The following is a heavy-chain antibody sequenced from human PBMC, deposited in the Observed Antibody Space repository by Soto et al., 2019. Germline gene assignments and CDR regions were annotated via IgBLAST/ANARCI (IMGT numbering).Heavy chain of an antibody. CDR2: MNPNSVNT. D-gene: IGHD3-3*01. J-gene: IGHJ5*02. Sequence: GASVKVSCKASGYTFTSYDINWVRQATGQGLEWMGWMNPNSVNTGYEKKFQGRVTMTRNTSISTAYMELSSLRFEDTAVYYCASSGEIITIFGVVIMDNWFDPRGQGTLVTVSS. CDR3: ASSGEIITIFGVVIMDNWFDP. CDR1: GYTFTSYD. V-gene: IGHV1-8*01.